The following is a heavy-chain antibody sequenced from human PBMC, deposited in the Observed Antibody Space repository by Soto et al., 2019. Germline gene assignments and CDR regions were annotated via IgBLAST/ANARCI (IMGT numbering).Heavy chain of an antibody. Sequence: SETLSLNYTVSGGSISNGGYYWSWIRQHPGKGLEWIGYIYYSGSTNYNPSLKSRVTISVDTSQNQFSLMLTSVTAAGTAVYYCARPRSSGYAGEFDYWGQGTLVTVSS. D-gene: IGHD3-22*01. CDR3: ARPRSSGYAGEFDY. V-gene: IGHV4-61*08. CDR2: IYYSGST. CDR1: GGSISNGGYY. J-gene: IGHJ4*02.